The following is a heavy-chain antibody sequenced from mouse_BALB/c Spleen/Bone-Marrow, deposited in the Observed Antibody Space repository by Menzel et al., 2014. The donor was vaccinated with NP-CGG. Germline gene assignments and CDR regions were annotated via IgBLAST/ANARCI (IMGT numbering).Heavy chain of an antibody. CDR3: AREGWLLRFDC. J-gene: IGHJ2*01. CDR2: INPYNDGT. D-gene: IGHD2-3*01. CDR1: GYTFTGYV. V-gene: IGHV1-14*01. Sequence: EVKLVESGPELVKPGTSVKMSCKASGYTFTGYVMHWVKQKPGQGLEWIGSINPYNDGTKNNEKFKGKATLTSEISSSTAYMELSGLTSEDSAVYFCAREGWLLRFDCWGQGTTLTVSS.